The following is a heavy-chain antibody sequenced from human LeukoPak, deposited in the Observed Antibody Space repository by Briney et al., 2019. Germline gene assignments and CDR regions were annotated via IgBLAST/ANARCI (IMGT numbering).Heavy chain of an antibody. V-gene: IGHV3-7*01. Sequence: PGGSLRLSCVASGFTFSSYWMSWVRQAPGKGLEWVANIKHDGNEKYYVDSVKGRFTISRDNAKNSLYLQMNSLRAEDTAVYYCRREGYDSSGLDAFDIWGQGTMVTVSS. CDR1: GFTFSSYW. J-gene: IGHJ3*02. CDR2: IKHDGNEK. D-gene: IGHD3-22*01. CDR3: RREGYDSSGLDAFDI.